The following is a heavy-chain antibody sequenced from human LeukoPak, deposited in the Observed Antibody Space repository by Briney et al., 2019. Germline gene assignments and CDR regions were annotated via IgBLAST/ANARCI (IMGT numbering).Heavy chain of an antibody. CDR3: AKDRSQQLVRGYCYYGMDV. CDR2: ISYDGSNK. CDR1: GFTFSSYG. J-gene: IGHJ6*02. Sequence: GRSLRLSCAASGFTFSSYGMHWVRQAPGKGLEWVAVISYDGSNKYYADSVKGRFTISRDNSKNTLYLQMNSLRAEDTAVYYCAKDRSQQLVRGYCYYGMDVWGQGTTVTVSS. D-gene: IGHD6-6*01. V-gene: IGHV3-30*18.